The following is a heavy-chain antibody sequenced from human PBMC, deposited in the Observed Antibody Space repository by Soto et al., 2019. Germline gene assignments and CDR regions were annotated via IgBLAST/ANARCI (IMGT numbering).Heavy chain of an antibody. CDR2: ISAGGNTK. V-gene: IGHV3-30*18. CDR3: AKESGGERYAAYFDL. Sequence: QVQLVESGGGVVQPGTSLRLACAASGFTLSNIGMQWVRQAPGKGLEWVAVISAGGNTKYYADSVKGRFTISRHNSKNTLFLQMNSLRTEDTAVYYCAKESGGERYAAYFDLWGQGTLVTVSA. J-gene: IGHJ4*02. CDR1: GFTLSNIG. D-gene: IGHD2-21*01.